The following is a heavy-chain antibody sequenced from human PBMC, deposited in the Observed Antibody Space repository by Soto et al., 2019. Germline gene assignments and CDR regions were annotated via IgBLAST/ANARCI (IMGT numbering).Heavy chain of an antibody. D-gene: IGHD6-13*01. CDR3: ANPDGSSWWALEY. Sequence: EVQLLESGGDLVQPGGSLRLSCAASGLTFSSYAMNWVRQAPGKGLEWVSVISGSGGSTYYADSVKGRFTISRDNSKNTLYLQMNSLRAEDTAVYYCANPDGSSWWALEYWGQGTLVTVSS. J-gene: IGHJ4*02. CDR2: ISGSGGST. CDR1: GLTFSSYA. V-gene: IGHV3-23*01.